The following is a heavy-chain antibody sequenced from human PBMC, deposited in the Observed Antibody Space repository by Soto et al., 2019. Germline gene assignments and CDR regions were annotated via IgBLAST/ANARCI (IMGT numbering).Heavy chain of an antibody. D-gene: IGHD3-3*01. Sequence: GGSLRLSCAASGFTFSSYSMNWVRQAPGKGREWVSYISSSSSTIYYADSVKGRFTISRDNAKNSLYLQMNSLRAEDTAVYYCAKGINYDFWRGYYDYYYYYMDVWGKGTTVSVS. J-gene: IGHJ6*03. V-gene: IGHV3-48*01. CDR1: GFTFSSYS. CDR2: ISSSSSTI. CDR3: AKGINYDFWRGYYDYYYYYMDV.